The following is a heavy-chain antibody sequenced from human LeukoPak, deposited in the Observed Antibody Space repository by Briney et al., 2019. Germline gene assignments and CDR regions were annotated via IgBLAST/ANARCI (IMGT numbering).Heavy chain of an antibody. Sequence: PGGSLRLSRAASGFTFSSDEMNRVREAPGKGLERVSYISSSGSTIYYADSVKGRFTIFRDNAKNSLYLQMNSLRAEDTAVYYCASTARIAVAGFDYWGQGTLVTVSS. CDR2: ISSSGSTI. J-gene: IGHJ4*02. CDR3: ASTARIAVAGFDY. CDR1: GFTFSSDE. D-gene: IGHD6-19*01. V-gene: IGHV3-48*03.